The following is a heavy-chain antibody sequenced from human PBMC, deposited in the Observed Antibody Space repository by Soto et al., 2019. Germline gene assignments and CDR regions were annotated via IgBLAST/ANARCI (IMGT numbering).Heavy chain of an antibody. V-gene: IGHV4-31*03. J-gene: IGHJ4*02. D-gene: IGHD3-16*01. CDR3: ARASRDYVWGSYRLGNDY. Sequence: SETLSLTCTVSGGSISSGGYYWSWIRQHPGKGLEWIGYIYYSGSTYYNPSLKSRVTISVDTSKNQFSLKLSSVTAADTAVYYCARASRDYVWGSYRLGNDYWGQGTLVTVSS. CDR1: GGSISSGGYY. CDR2: IYYSGST.